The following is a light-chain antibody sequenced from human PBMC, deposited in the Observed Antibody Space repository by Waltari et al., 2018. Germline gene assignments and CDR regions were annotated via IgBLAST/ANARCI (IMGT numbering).Light chain of an antibody. Sequence: DIVMTQSPYSLSVSLGAKAHISCMSRLSVFYSSSNKNSLAWYQQKPGQPPKLLIHWASTRESGVPDRFSGSGSGTHFALTISSLQAEDVAVYYCQQFYSSPPTFGQGTKVEI. CDR2: WAS. V-gene: IGKV4-1*01. CDR3: QQFYSSPPT. J-gene: IGKJ1*01. CDR1: LSVFYSSSNKNS.